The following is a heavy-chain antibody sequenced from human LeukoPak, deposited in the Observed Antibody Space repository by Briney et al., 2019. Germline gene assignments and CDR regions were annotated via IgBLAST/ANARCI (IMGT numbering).Heavy chain of an antibody. CDR2: ISTYNGNT. D-gene: IGHD4-17*01. V-gene: IGHV1-18*01. J-gene: IGHJ4*02. Sequence: ASVKVSCKASGYTLSSFGITWVRQAPGQGLEWIGWISTYNGNTNYAQKFQGRVTMTTDTSTTTGYMELRSLRADDTAVYYCARALAGGDYVSPDYWGQGTLVTVSS. CDR1: GYTLSSFG. CDR3: ARALAGGDYVSPDY.